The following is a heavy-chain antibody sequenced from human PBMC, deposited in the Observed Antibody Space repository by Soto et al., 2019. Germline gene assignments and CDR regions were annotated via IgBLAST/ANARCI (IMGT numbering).Heavy chain of an antibody. J-gene: IGHJ6*02. CDR2: ISSSSSYI. Sequence: PGGSLRLSCAASGFTFSSYSMNWVRQAPGKGLEWVSSISSSSSYIYYADSVKGRFTISRDNAKNSLYLQMNSLRAEDTAVYYCARDWEDIVVVPAAYYYYYGMDVWGQGTTVTVSS. CDR1: GFTFSSYS. V-gene: IGHV3-21*01. D-gene: IGHD2-2*01. CDR3: ARDWEDIVVVPAAYYYYYGMDV.